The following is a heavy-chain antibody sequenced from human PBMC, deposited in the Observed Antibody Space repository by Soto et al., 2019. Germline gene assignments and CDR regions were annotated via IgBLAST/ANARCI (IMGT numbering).Heavy chain of an antibody. CDR1: GGSISSYY. J-gene: IGHJ6*02. V-gene: IGHV4-59*01. CDR3: ARGIEMATIWGYYYGMDV. CDR2: IYYSGST. D-gene: IGHD5-12*01. Sequence: SETLSLTCTVSGGSISSYYWSWIRQPPGKGLEWIGYIYYSGSTNYNPSLKSRVTISVDTSKNQFSLKLSSVTAADTAVYYCARGIEMATIWGYYYGMDVRGQGTTVTVSS.